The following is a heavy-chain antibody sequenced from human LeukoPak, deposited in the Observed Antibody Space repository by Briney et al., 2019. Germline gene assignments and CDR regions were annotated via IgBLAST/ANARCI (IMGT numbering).Heavy chain of an antibody. CDR1: GFTFSSYA. CDR3: AKDSLRYCSGGSCHRYYFDY. V-gene: IGHV3-23*01. CDR2: ISGSGGST. Sequence: GGSLRLSCAASGFTFSSYAMSWVRQAPGKGLEWVSAISGSGGSTYYADSVKGRFTISRDNSKNTLYLQMNSLRAEDTAVYYCAKDSLRYCSGGSCHRYYFDYWGQGTLVTVSS. J-gene: IGHJ4*02. D-gene: IGHD2-15*01.